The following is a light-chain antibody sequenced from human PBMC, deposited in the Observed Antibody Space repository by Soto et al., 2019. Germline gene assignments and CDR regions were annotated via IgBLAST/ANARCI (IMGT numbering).Light chain of an antibody. CDR2: GAS. V-gene: IGKV3-15*01. CDR1: QSVSSN. Sequence: EIVMTQSPATLSVSPGERATLSCRASQSVSSNLAWYQQKPGQAPRLLIYGASTRATGIPARFSGSGSGTEFTLTISSLQSEDFAVYYCQQYNIWPPKFIFGQGTKLEI. J-gene: IGKJ2*01. CDR3: QQYNIWPPKFI.